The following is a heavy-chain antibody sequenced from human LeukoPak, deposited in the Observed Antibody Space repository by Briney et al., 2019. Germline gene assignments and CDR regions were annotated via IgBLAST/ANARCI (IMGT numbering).Heavy chain of an antibody. Sequence: SETLSLTCTASGGSISSYYWSWIWQPAGKGLEWIGRIYTSGSTNYNPSLKSRVTMSVDTSKNQFSLKLSSVTAADTAVYYCARSEGSGWYVPVDYYYYMDVWGKGTTVTVSS. V-gene: IGHV4-4*07. CDR3: ARSEGSGWYVPVDYYYYMDV. CDR1: GGSISSYY. D-gene: IGHD6-19*01. CDR2: IYTSGST. J-gene: IGHJ6*03.